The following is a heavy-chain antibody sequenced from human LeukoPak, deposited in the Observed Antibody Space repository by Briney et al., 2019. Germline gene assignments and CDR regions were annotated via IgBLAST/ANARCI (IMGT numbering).Heavy chain of an antibody. V-gene: IGHV1-2*02. CDR3: ARSPVTMIVVVKEIDY. CDR1: GYTFTGYY. CDR2: INPNSGGT. D-gene: IGHD3-22*01. J-gene: IGHJ4*02. Sequence: ASVKVSCKASGYTFTGYYMHWVRQAPGQGLEWMGWINPNSGGTNYAQKFQGRVTVTRDTSISTAYMELSRLRSDDTAVYYCARSPVTMIVVVKEIDYWGQGTLVTVSS.